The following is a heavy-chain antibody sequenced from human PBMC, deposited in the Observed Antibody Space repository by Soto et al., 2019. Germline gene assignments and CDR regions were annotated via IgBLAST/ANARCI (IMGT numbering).Heavy chain of an antibody. CDR3: ARATLTYPYYYDSSGYFVEGQSGFDY. CDR1: GGSISSGGYY. J-gene: IGHJ4*02. CDR2: IYYSGST. V-gene: IGHV4-31*03. Sequence: SETLSLTCTVSGGSISSGGYYWSWIRQHPGKGLEWIGYIYYSGSTYYNPSLKSRVTISVDTSKNQFSLKLSSVTAADTAVYYCARATLTYPYYYDSSGYFVEGQSGFDYWGQGTLVTVSS. D-gene: IGHD3-22*01.